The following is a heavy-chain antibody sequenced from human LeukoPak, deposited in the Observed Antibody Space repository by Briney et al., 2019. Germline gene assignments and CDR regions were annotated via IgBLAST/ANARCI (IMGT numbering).Heavy chain of an antibody. CDR3: ARDRGGSGYPIYYFDY. CDR2: INPNSGDT. Sequence: GASVKVSCKASGYTFTDYYMHWVRQAPGQGLEWIGWINPNSGDTNSAQKFQGWVTMTRDTSISTAYMEVSRLTSDDTAVYYCARDRGGSGYPIYYFDYWGQGTLVTVSS. CDR1: GYTFTDYY. D-gene: IGHD6-19*01. V-gene: IGHV1-2*04. J-gene: IGHJ4*02.